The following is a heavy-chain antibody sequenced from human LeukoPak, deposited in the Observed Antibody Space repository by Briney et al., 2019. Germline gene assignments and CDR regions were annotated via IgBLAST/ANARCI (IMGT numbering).Heavy chain of an antibody. CDR2: IKQDGGDK. J-gene: IGHJ4*02. V-gene: IGHV3-7*01. CDR3: ARGRYVSGWYPDYLDF. D-gene: IGHD6-19*01. Sequence: GGSLRLSCAASGFTFSSYAMSWVRQAPGKGLEWVANIKQDGGDKYYVDSVKGRFTISRDNAKNSLYLQMNSLRAEDTAVYYCARGRYVSGWYPDYLDFWGQGTLVTVSS. CDR1: GFTFSSYA.